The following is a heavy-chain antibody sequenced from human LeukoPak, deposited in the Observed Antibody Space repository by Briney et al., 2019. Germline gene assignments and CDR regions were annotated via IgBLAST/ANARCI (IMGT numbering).Heavy chain of an antibody. D-gene: IGHD4-17*01. CDR1: GYIFTDYY. V-gene: IGHV1-2*02. CDR2: INPKNGDT. CDR3: ASGVYGDFDY. J-gene: IGHJ4*02. Sequence: ASVKVSCKASGYIFTDYYIHWMRQAPGQGLEWMGWINPKNGDTHYAQKFQGRVTMTRDTSISTAYMELSRLRSDDTAVYYCASGVYGDFDYWGQGTLVTVSS.